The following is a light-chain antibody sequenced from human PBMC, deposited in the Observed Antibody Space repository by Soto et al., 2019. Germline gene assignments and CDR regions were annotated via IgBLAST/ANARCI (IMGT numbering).Light chain of an antibody. J-gene: IGLJ3*02. CDR1: SGSVSTDYF. CDR2: NTN. Sequence: QAVVTQEPSFSVSPGGTVTLTCGLTSGSVSTDYFPIWYQQTPGQAPRTLIYNTNIRSSGVPDRFSGSILGTKAALTITGAQADDESDYYCELYMGSGISVFGGGTQLTVL. CDR3: ELYMGSGISV. V-gene: IGLV8-61*01.